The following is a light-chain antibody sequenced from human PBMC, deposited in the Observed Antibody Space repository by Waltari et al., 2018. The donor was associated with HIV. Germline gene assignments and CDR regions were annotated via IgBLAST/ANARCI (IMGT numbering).Light chain of an antibody. V-gene: IGKV4-1*01. Sequence: DIVMTQSPDSLAVSLGERATINCKSSRSVLFSSNNKNYLAWYQQKPGQPPKLLFYWASTRESGVPDRFSGSGSGTDSTLTISSLQAEDVAVYYCQQYYSSPLTFGGGTKVEIK. CDR1: RSVLFSSNNKNY. J-gene: IGKJ4*01. CDR3: QQYYSSPLT. CDR2: WAS.